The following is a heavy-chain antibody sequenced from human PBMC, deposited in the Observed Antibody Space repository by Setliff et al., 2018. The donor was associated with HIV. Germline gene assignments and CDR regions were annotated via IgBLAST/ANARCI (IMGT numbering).Heavy chain of an antibody. CDR3: ATDGSVVVVAGSGFDP. V-gene: IGHV1-2*02. CDR2: INPNSGGT. Sequence: ASVKVSCKASGDTFSGHYMHWVRQAPGQGLEWLGWINPNSGGTKYAQKFQGRLTMTRDTSITTVYMELGRLRSDDTAVYYCATDGSVVVVAGSGFDPWGQGTLGTVS. D-gene: IGHD2-15*01. J-gene: IGHJ5*02. CDR1: GDTFSGHY.